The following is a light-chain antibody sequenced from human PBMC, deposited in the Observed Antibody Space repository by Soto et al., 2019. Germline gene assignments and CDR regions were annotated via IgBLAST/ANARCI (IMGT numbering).Light chain of an antibody. V-gene: IGLV1-40*01. CDR2: GNT. J-gene: IGLJ1*01. CDR1: SSNIGSTYD. CDR3: QSYDDSLSVHYV. Sequence: QSVVPQPPSVSGAPGQTVTISCTGSSSNIGSTYDVQWYQQLPGTAPKLLIHGNTNRPSGVPDRFSGSKSGTSASLAITGLQADDEADYYCQSYDDSLSVHYVFGTGTKVTVL.